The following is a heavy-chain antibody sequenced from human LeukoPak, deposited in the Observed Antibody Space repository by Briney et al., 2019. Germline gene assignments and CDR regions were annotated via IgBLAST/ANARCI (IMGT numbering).Heavy chain of an antibody. D-gene: IGHD1-26*01. J-gene: IGHJ4*02. V-gene: IGHV4-34*01. CDR3: ARGDSSVGLNY. Sequence: PSETLSLTCDVYGGSFSGHYWSWIRQPPGKGLEWIGEINHRGSTKYNPSLKSRVTISVDTSKNQFSLKLSSVTAADTAVYYCARGDSSVGLNYWGQGTLVTVSS. CDR2: INHRGST. CDR1: GGSFSGHY.